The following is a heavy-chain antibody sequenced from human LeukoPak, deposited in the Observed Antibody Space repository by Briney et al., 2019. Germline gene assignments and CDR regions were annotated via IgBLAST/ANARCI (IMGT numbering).Heavy chain of an antibody. Sequence: ASVKVSCKASGYTFTSYGISWVRPAPGQGLEWMGWISAYNGNTNYAQKLQGRVTMTTDTSTSTAYMELRSLRSDDTAVYYFARSLVVVTAINSFDIWGQGTMVTVSS. CDR2: ISAYNGNT. J-gene: IGHJ3*02. CDR3: ARSLVVVTAINSFDI. V-gene: IGHV1-18*01. CDR1: GYTFTSYG. D-gene: IGHD2-21*02.